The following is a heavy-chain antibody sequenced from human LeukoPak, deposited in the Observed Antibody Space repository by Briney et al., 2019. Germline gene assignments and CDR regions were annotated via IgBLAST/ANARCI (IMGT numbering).Heavy chain of an antibody. CDR1: GFLFSSYW. CDR2: IGPDGSDK. D-gene: IGHD2-15*01. Sequence: PGGSLRLSCTTSGFLFSSYWMSWVRQAPGKGLVWVANIGPDGSDKQYVDSMKGRFTISRDNAQNSVYLHMNSLTAEDTAVYYCARFRRSAQSYWGQGILVTVSS. CDR3: ARFRRSAQSY. J-gene: IGHJ4*02. V-gene: IGHV3-7*01.